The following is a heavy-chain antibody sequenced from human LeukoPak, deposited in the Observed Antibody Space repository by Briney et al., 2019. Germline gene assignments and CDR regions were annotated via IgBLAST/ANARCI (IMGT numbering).Heavy chain of an antibody. CDR3: AKAHPGFDY. V-gene: IGHV3-21*01. J-gene: IGHJ4*02. CDR1: GFTFTRYT. CDR2: IGSSSTFI. Sequence: GGSLRLSCAASGFTFTRYTMNWVRQAPGKGLEWVSSIGSSSTFIYYADSVKGRFTISRDNAKNSLFLQMNSLRADDTAVYYCAKAHPGFDYWGQETRDTVSS.